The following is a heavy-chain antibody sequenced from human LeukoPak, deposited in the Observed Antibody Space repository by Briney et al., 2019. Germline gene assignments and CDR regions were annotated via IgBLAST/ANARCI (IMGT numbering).Heavy chain of an antibody. V-gene: IGHV3-7*01. D-gene: IGHD3-3*01. CDR2: IKQDGSEK. Sequence: GSLRLSCAASGFTFSRYWMNWVRQAPGQGLEWVANIKQDGSEKHYVDSVKGRFTISRDNAKNSVYLQMNSLRAEDTAVYYCAGAGDDFWSAYHFDYWGQGTLVTVSS. J-gene: IGHJ4*02. CDR1: GFTFSRYW. CDR3: AGAGDDFWSAYHFDY.